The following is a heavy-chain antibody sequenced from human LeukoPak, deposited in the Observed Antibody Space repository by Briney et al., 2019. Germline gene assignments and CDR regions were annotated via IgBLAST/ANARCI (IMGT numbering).Heavy chain of an antibody. D-gene: IGHD3-10*01. CDR1: GFTFSSYS. Sequence: PGGSLRLSCAASGFTFSSYSMNWVRQAPGKGLEWVSSISSSSSYIYYADSVKGRFTISRDNAKNSLYLQMNSLRAEDTAVYYCARDASWFGDPYYFDYWGQGILVTVSS. V-gene: IGHV3-21*01. CDR2: ISSSSSYI. J-gene: IGHJ4*02. CDR3: ARDASWFGDPYYFDY.